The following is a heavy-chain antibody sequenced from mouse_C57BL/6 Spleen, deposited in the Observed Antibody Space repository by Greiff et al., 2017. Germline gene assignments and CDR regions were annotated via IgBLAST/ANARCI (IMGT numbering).Heavy chain of an antibody. CDR2: INPNSGGT. CDR1: GYTFTSYW. J-gene: IGHJ2*01. D-gene: IGHD2-3*01. V-gene: IGHV1-72*01. Sequence: VQLQQPGAELVKPGASVKLSCKASGYTFTSYWMHWVEQRPGRGREWIGWINPNSGGTKYNEKFKSKATLAVDKPSSTAYMQLSSLTSEDSAVYYCARRGDGYYGDYWGKGTTLTVSS. CDR3: ARRGDGYYGDY.